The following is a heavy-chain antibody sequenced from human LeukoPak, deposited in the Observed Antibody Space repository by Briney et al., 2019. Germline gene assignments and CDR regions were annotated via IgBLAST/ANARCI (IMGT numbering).Heavy chain of an antibody. Sequence: SGTLSLTCAVYGGSFSGYYWSWIRQPPGKGLEWIGEINHSGSTNYNPSLKSRVTISVDTSKNQFSLKLSSVTAADTAVYYCARGGGLTTVTTTTSWFDPWGQGTLVTVSS. J-gene: IGHJ5*02. CDR1: GGSFSGYY. CDR3: ARGGGLTTVTTTTSWFDP. CDR2: INHSGST. D-gene: IGHD4-17*01. V-gene: IGHV4-34*01.